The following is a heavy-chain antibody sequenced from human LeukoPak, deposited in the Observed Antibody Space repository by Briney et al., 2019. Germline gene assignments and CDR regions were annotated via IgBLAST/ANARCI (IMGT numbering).Heavy chain of an antibody. CDR1: GFTFSDHY. J-gene: IGHJ4*02. D-gene: IGHD4-11*01. CDR2: TRNKANSYTT. Sequence: GGTLRLSCAASGFTFSDHYMDWVRQAPGKGLEWVGRTRNKANSYTTEYAASVKGRFTMSRDDSKNSLYLQMNSLKTEDTAVYYCARSTTVTTHDYWGQGTLVTVSS. V-gene: IGHV3-72*01. CDR3: ARSTTVTTHDY.